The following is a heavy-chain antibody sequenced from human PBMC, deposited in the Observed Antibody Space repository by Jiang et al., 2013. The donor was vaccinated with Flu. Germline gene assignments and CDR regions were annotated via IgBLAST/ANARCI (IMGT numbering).Heavy chain of an antibody. CDR3: AKGFTSNWPYYFDF. J-gene: IGHJ4*02. CDR2: LVLVVPPP. V-gene: IGHV3-23*01. Sequence: EWVVTILVLVVPPPYYADSVRGRFTISRDNSKNTLYLQMNSLRADDTAEYYCAKGFTSNWPYYFDFWDQGTLVTVSS. D-gene: IGHD4-11*01.